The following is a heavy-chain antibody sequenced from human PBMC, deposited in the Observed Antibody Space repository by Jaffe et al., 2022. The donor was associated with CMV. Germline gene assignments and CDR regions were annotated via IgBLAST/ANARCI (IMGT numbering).Heavy chain of an antibody. CDR2: ITWDGTDT. D-gene: IGHD1-1*01. Sequence: EVQLVESGGVVVQPGGSLRLSCAASGFTFDDYSMHWVRQAPGKGLEWVSLITWDGTDTSYSDSVKGRFTISRDNSKNSLYLHMNSLTTEDTAFYYCAKDRAGVRDAYNYYYYYMDVWGKGTTVTVSS. CDR1: GFTFDDYS. V-gene: IGHV3-43*01. CDR3: AKDRAGVRDAYNYYYYYMDV. J-gene: IGHJ6*03.